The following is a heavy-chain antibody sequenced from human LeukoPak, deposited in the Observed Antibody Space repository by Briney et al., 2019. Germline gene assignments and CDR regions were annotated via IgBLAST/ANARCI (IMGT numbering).Heavy chain of an antibody. Sequence: SVKVSCKASGGTFSSYAISWVRQAPGQGLEWMGGIIPIFGTANYAQKFQGRVTITTDESTSTAYMELSSLRSEDTAVYYCAREVHTVRNYYDSSGYYPLRYWGQGTLVAVSS. J-gene: IGHJ4*02. CDR2: IIPIFGTA. CDR1: GGTFSSYA. CDR3: AREVHTVRNYYDSSGYYPLRY. V-gene: IGHV1-69*05. D-gene: IGHD3-22*01.